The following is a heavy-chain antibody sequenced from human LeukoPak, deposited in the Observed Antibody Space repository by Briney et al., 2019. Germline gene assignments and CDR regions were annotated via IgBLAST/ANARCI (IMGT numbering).Heavy chain of an antibody. CDR3: ARVGYNSGWYEY. D-gene: IGHD6-19*01. Sequence: GGSLRLSCAASGFTFSAYAMSWVRQAPGKGLEWVSSISGNGGSTYYADSVKGRFTFSRDNSKNTLYLQMNSLRAEDTAVYYCARVGYNSGWYEYWGQGALVTVSS. CDR1: GFTFSAYA. V-gene: IGHV3-23*01. CDR2: ISGNGGST. J-gene: IGHJ4*02.